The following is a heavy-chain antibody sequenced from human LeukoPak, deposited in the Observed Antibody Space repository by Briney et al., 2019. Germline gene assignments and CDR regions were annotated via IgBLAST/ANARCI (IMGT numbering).Heavy chain of an antibody. V-gene: IGHV3-23*01. D-gene: IGHD6-19*01. J-gene: IGHJ4*02. CDR3: AKVTGVSGWNSDS. Sequence: GGSLRLSCAASEFTYGMNWVRQAPGKGLEWVSAISGSGASTYYTASVKGRFTISRDNSKNTLYLQMNSLRAEDTAIYYCAKVTGVSGWNSDSWGQGTRVTVSS. CDR2: ISGSGAST. CDR1: EFTYG.